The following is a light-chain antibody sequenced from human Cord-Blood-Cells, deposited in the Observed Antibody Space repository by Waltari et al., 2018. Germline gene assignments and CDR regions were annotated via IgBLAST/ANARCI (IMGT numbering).Light chain of an antibody. CDR2: EVS. Sequence: QSALTQPASVSGSPGQSITISCTATSSDVGGYNYVSWYQQHPGKAPKLMIYEVSNRTSVVSNRFSGSKSGNTASLTNSGLQAEDEADYYCSSYTSSSTWVFGGGTKLTVL. CDR3: SSYTSSSTWV. CDR1: SSDVGGYNY. V-gene: IGLV2-14*01. J-gene: IGLJ3*02.